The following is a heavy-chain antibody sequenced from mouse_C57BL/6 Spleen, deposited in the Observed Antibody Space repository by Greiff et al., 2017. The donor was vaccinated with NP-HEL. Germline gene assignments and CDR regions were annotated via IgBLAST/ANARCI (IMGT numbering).Heavy chain of an antibody. V-gene: IGHV5-17*01. J-gene: IGHJ1*03. CDR1: GFTFSDYG. Sequence: EVQLVESGGGLVKPGGSLKLSCAASGFTFSDYGMHWVRQAPEKGLEWVAYISSGSSTIYYADTVKGRFTISRDNAKNTLFLQMTSLRSEDTAMYDCASLYDGLWYFDVWGTGTTVTVSS. D-gene: IGHD2-3*01. CDR2: ISSGSSTI. CDR3: ASLYDGLWYFDV.